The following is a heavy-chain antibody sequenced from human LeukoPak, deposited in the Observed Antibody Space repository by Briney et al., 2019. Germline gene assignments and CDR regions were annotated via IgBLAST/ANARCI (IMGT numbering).Heavy chain of an antibody. D-gene: IGHD5-12*01. J-gene: IGHJ4*02. V-gene: IGHV3-30*03. CDR3: TTKVIRGNSGDGYDD. CDR1: GVTFSSYG. CDR2: ISSDGNDK. Sequence: GGSLRLSCAASGVTFSSYGMHWVRQAPGKGLEWVALISSDGNDKLYGDSVKGRFTISRDDSKSTLYLQMNSLRAEDTAVYYCTTKVIRGNSGDGYDDWGQGTLVTVSS.